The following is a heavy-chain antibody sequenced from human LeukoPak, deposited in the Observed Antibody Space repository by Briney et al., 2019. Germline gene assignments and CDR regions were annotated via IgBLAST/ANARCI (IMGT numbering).Heavy chain of an antibody. Sequence: GGSLRLSCAASGFTVSSNYMSWVRQAPGKGLEWVSVIYSGGSTYYAYSVKGRFTISRDNSKNTLYLQMNSLRGEDTAVYYCARVVVITPNYYYYMDVWGKGTTVTVSS. CDR2: IYSGGST. V-gene: IGHV3-53*01. CDR3: ARVVVITPNYYYYMDV. D-gene: IGHD3-22*01. CDR1: GFTVSSNY. J-gene: IGHJ6*03.